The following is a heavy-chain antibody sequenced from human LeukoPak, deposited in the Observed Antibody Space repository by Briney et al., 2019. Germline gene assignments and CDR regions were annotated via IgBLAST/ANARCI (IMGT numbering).Heavy chain of an antibody. V-gene: IGHV3-20*04. D-gene: IGHD1-26*01. Sequence: GALRLSCAASGFTFDDYAMNWVRQAPGKGLEWVSGINWNGGNTAYADSVKGRFTISRDNAKNYLYLQMNSLRAEDTALYYCARAFFPTVGAYDYWGQGTLVTVSS. J-gene: IGHJ4*02. CDR2: INWNGGNT. CDR3: ARAFFPTVGAYDY. CDR1: GFTFDDYA.